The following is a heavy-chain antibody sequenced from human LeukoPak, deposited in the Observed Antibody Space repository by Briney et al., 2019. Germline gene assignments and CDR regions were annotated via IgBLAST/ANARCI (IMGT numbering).Heavy chain of an antibody. CDR1: GFTFSSYE. CDR2: ISSSGGTI. D-gene: IGHD5-18*01. CDR3: ARVPSGYSYTDI. J-gene: IGHJ3*02. V-gene: IGHV3-48*03. Sequence: TGGYLRRYCAASGFTFSSYEMNWVRQAPGKGLEWVSYISSSGGTIYYADSVKGRFTISRDNAKNSRYLQMNSLRAEDTAVYYCARVPSGYSYTDIWGQETMVTVSS.